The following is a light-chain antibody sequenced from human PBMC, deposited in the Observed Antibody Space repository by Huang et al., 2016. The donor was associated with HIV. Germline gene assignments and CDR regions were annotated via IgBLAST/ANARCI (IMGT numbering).Light chain of an antibody. V-gene: IGKV1-39*01. Sequence: EIQMSQSPSSLSASVGDTVTITCRASQNIDIYINWYQQRPGKAPKLLIDTASSLQTGVPSRFSGSGSGTDFTLTIDSLQPEDFATYYCLQSYSMFRTFGQGTKLDFK. J-gene: IGKJ2*01. CDR2: TAS. CDR1: QNIDIY. CDR3: LQSYSMFRT.